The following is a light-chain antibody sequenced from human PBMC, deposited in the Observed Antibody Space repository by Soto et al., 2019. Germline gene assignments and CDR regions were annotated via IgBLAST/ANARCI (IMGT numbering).Light chain of an antibody. CDR1: QDIRND. J-gene: IGKJ1*01. V-gene: IGKV1-17*01. CDR3: LQVSTFPRT. Sequence: DIQMTQSPSSLSASVGDRGTITCRASQDIRNDLGWYQQKPGKAPKRLIQAASTLLSGVPSRFSGSGSGTDFILTINSLQPEDSASYYCLQVSTFPRTFGQGTKVDI. CDR2: AAS.